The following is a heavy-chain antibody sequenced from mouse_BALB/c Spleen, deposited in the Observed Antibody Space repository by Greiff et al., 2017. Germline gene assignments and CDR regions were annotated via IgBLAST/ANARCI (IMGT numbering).Heavy chain of an antibody. CDR3: ASGLRRRVAY. J-gene: IGHJ3*01. D-gene: IGHD2-2*01. CDR2: IDPENGNT. CDR1: GFNIKDYY. Sequence: EVKLVESGAELVRPGALVKLSCKASGFNIKDYYMHWVKQRPEQGLEWIGWIDPENGNTIYDPKFQGKASITADTSSNTAYLQLSSLTSEDTAVYYCASGLRRRVAYWGQGTLVTVSA. V-gene: IGHV14-1*02.